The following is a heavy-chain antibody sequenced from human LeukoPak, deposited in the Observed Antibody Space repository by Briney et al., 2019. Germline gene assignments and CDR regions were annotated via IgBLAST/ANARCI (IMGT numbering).Heavy chain of an antibody. V-gene: IGHV1-69*13. D-gene: IGHD3-3*01. CDR2: IIPIFGTA. J-gene: IGHJ4*02. CDR3: ARARFLEWSRKYYFDY. CDR1: GGTFTSYA. Sequence: GASVKVSCKASGGTFTSYAISWVRQAPGQGLEWMGGIIPIFGTANYAQKFQGRVTITADESTSTAYMELSSLRSEDTAVYYCARARFLEWSRKYYFDYWGQGTLVTVSS.